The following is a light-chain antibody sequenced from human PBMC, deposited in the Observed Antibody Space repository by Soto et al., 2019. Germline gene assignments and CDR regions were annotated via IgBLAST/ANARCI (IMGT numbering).Light chain of an antibody. CDR2: VAS. CDR1: QSLSSSQ. V-gene: IGKV3-20*01. Sequence: EIVLTQYPGTLSLSPGERATLSRRASQSLSSSQLAWYQQNPGQAPRVLVHVASSRATGISDRFTGSGSGTDFTLTISTLEPEDFAVYYCQQDGSAHRTVGLGTKV. J-gene: IGKJ1*01. CDR3: QQDGSAHRT.